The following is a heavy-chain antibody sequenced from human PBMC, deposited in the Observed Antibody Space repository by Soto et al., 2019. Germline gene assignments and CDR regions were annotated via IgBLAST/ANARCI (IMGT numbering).Heavy chain of an antibody. D-gene: IGHD3-22*01. CDR3: AKEWVYDSSGWSFDY. CDR1: GFTFSTSG. CDR2: ISDDGSKK. Sequence: QVQLVESGGGVVQPGRSLRLSCAASGFTFSTSGMHWVRLAPGKGLERVAVISDDGSKKYYADSVKGRFTITRDNSKNTLYLQMNSLRADDTAVYYCAKEWVYDSSGWSFDYWGQGTLVTVSS. V-gene: IGHV3-30*18. J-gene: IGHJ4*02.